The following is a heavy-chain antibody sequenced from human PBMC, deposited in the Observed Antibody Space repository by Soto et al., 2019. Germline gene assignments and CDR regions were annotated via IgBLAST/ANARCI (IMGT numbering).Heavy chain of an antibody. V-gene: IGHV1-46*01. Sequence: QVQLVQSGAEVKKPGASVKISCKASGYSFTSYYMHWVRQAPGQGLEWVGLINPTADSTSYAQKFQGRVSLTWDTSTSTVYMEVSSLRSEDSAMYYCARGWRTYGNYWGPGSLVTVSS. CDR1: GYSFTSYY. J-gene: IGHJ4*02. CDR2: INPTADST. D-gene: IGHD3-10*01. CDR3: ARGWRTYGNY.